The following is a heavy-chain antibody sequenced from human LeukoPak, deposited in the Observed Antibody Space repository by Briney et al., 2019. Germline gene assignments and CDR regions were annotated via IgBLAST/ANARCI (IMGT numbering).Heavy chain of an antibody. Sequence: SETLSLTCSVSGGSFNTYYWSWIRQPPRNRLGWIGYIYYSGNTNYNPTLKSRVTISVDTSKSQFSLKLTYAAAADTAVYYCVSYGGSGSYSFGYWGQGTLVTVSS. J-gene: IGHJ4*02. CDR1: GGSFNTYY. V-gene: IGHV4-59*01. CDR2: IYYSGNT. CDR3: VSYGGSGSYSFGY. D-gene: IGHD3-10*01.